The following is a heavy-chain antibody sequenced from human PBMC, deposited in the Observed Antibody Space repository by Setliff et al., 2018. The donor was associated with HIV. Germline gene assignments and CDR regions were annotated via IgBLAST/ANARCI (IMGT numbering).Heavy chain of an antibody. V-gene: IGHV1-2*02. CDR2: ISPHSGGT. CDR1: GYSFTDYF. CDR3: ASGPGWSFDY. J-gene: IGHJ4*02. Sequence: ASVKVSCKASGYSFTDYFIHWVRQAPGRGLEWMGWISPHSGGTRTTRTFRGRVTMTRDTSINTAYMELSGVRSDDTAVYYCASGPGWSFDYWGQGTLVTVSS. D-gene: IGHD3-3*01.